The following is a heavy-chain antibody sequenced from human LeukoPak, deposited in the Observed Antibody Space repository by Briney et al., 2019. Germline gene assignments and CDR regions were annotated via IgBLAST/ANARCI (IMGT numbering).Heavy chain of an antibody. Sequence: GGSLRLSCAASGFTLSSYGMHWVRQAPGKGLEWVALISNDAGNYYYADSVKGRFTISRDNSKNTLYLQMNSLRAEDTAVYFCAKDRRLYDILTPFDYWGQGTLVTVSS. CDR1: GFTLSSYG. V-gene: IGHV3-30*18. CDR3: AKDRRLYDILTPFDY. CDR2: ISNDAGNY. J-gene: IGHJ4*02. D-gene: IGHD3-9*01.